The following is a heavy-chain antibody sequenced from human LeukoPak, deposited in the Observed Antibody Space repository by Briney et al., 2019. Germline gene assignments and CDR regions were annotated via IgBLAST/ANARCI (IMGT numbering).Heavy chain of an antibody. D-gene: IGHD2-2*01. Sequence: SETLSLTCTVSGGSISSSSYSWGWIRQPPGKGLEWIGIISYGGSTHYNPSLKSRVYISVDTSKNHFSLKLSSVTAADTATYYCARGYVVPAAIPYGMDVWGQGTTVTVSS. J-gene: IGHJ6*02. V-gene: IGHV4-39*02. CDR3: ARGYVVPAAIPYGMDV. CDR2: ISYGGST. CDR1: GGSISSSSYS.